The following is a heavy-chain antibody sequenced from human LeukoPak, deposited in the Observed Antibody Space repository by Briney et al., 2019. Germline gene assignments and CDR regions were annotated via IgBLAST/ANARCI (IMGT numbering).Heavy chain of an antibody. CDR1: GFIFKNFG. CDR2: IRYDGSRT. D-gene: IGHD7-27*01. J-gene: IGHJ4*02. CDR3: AKDRSWGMNSAEY. V-gene: IGHV3-30*02. Sequence: HPGGSLRLSCAASGFIFKNFGMYWVRQAPGKGLEWVAFIRYDGSRTYYTDSVKGRFTISRDNSNNTLYLQMNSLRPEDTAVYFCAKDRSWGMNSAEYWGQGTLVTVSS.